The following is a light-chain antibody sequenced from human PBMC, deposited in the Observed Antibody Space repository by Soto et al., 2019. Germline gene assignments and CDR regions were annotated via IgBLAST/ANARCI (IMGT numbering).Light chain of an antibody. CDR1: QSVSSY. Sequence: EIVLTQSPATLSLSPGERATLSCRASQSVSSYLAWYQQKTGQAPRLLIYDASNRATGIPDRFSGSGSGTELTLTISRLQSEDFAVYYCQQYNNWPQTXGQGTKVDI. CDR2: DAS. J-gene: IGKJ1*01. CDR3: QQYNNWPQT. V-gene: IGKV3-11*01.